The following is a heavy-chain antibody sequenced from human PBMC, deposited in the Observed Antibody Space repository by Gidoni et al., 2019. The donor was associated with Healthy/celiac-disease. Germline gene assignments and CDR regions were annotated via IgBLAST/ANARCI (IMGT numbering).Heavy chain of an antibody. V-gene: IGHV3-21*01. J-gene: IGHJ4*02. D-gene: IGHD5-12*01. Sequence: EVQLVESGGGLVKPGGSLRLSCAASGFTFSSYSMNWVRQAPGKGLGWVSSISSSSSYIYYADSVKGRFTISRDNAKNSLYLQMNSLRAEDTAVYYCARVPSRGGRWLQLVDYWGQGTLVTVSS. CDR2: ISSSSSYI. CDR3: ARVPSRGGRWLQLVDY. CDR1: GFTFSSYS.